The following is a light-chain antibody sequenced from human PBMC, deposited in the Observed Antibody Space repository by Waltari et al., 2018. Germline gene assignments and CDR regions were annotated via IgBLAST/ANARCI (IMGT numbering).Light chain of an antibody. V-gene: IGKV3-11*01. CDR2: DAS. J-gene: IGKJ5*01. CDR3: QQRSNWPRIT. Sequence: FVLTQSLATPSVSAGETATLSCRASQNIKKFLAWYQQKPGQAPRLIIHDASNRATGIPARFSGSGSVTDFTLTISSVEPEDFAVDYCQQRSNWPRITFGQGTRLELK. CDR1: QNIKKF.